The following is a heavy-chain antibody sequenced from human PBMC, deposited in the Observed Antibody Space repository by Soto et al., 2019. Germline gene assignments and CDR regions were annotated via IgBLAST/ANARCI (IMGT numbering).Heavy chain of an antibody. J-gene: IGHJ5*02. D-gene: IGHD2-8*01. CDR2: VYYSGNT. CDR1: GGYISSSGFS. CDR3: TKVSSGWFDP. Sequence: SETLSLTCTVSGGYISSSGFSRGWVRQPPGKGLEWIGCVYYSGNTYYNPSLESRVTISVDTSGNQFSLRLNSVTAADTAVYYCTKVSSGWFDPWGQGTLVTVSS. V-gene: IGHV4-39*01.